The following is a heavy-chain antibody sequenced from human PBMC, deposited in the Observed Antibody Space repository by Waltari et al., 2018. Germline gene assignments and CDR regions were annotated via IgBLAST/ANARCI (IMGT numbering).Heavy chain of an antibody. D-gene: IGHD6-19*01. Sequence: EVQLVESGGGLIQPGGSLRLSCVATEFTVSDNYMSWVRQAPGKGLEWVSILASGGITHYADFVKGGFTISRDNSKNTLYLQMNSLRTEDTAMYYCATSKALHSGWSRFDYWGLGTLVTVSS. CDR3: ATSKALHSGWSRFDY. CDR1: EFTVSDNY. J-gene: IGHJ4*02. V-gene: IGHV3-53*01. CDR2: LASGGIT.